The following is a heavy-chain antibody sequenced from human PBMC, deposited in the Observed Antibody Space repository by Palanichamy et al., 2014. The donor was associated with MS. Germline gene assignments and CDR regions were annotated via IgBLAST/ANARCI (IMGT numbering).Heavy chain of an antibody. CDR3: VREVTTTIIGTRWFDP. J-gene: IGHJ5*02. CDR1: GFTFSSYE. D-gene: IGHD3-22*01. CDR2: ISSSGSTI. V-gene: IGHV3-48*03. Sequence: EVQLVESGGGLVQPGGSLRLSCAASGFTFSSYEMNWVRQAPGKGLEWVSYISSSGSTIYYADSVKGRFTISRDNAKNSLYLQMNSLRAEDTAVYYCVREVTTTIIGTRWFDPWGQGTLVTVSS.